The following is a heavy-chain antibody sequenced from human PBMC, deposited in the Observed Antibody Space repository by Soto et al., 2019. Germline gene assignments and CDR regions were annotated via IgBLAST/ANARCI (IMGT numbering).Heavy chain of an antibody. J-gene: IGHJ5*02. CDR1: GGSISSGGYY. CDR2: IYYSGST. D-gene: IGHD6-6*01. CDR3: AREVAYSSSPPNWFDP. Sequence: SETLSLTCTVSGGSISSGGYYWSWIRQHPGKGLEWIGYIYYSGSTYYNPSLKSRVTISVDTSKNQFSLKLSSVTAADTAVYYCAREVAYSSSPPNWFDPWGQGTLVTVYS. V-gene: IGHV4-31*03.